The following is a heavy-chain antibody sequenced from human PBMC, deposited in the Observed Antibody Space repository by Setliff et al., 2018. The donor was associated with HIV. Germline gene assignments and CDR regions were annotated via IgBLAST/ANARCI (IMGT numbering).Heavy chain of an antibody. CDR2: INHSGST. CDR1: GGSFSGYY. J-gene: IGHJ4*02. D-gene: IGHD4-17*01. V-gene: IGHV4-34*01. CDR3: ARTHRYGAPGGLDY. Sequence: PSETLSLTCDVYGGSFSGYYWSWIRQPPGKGLEWIGEINHSGSTNYNPSLKSRVTISVDTSKNQFSLKLSSVTAADTAVYYCARTHRYGAPGGLDYWGQGTLVTVSS.